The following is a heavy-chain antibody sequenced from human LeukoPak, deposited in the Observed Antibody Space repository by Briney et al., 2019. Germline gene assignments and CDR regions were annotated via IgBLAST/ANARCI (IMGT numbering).Heavy chain of an antibody. CDR2: INHSGST. CDR1: GGSFSGYY. CDR3: ARRAVFYYYYYYGMDV. J-gene: IGHJ6*02. D-gene: IGHD6-19*01. Sequence: SETLSLTCAVYGGSFSGYYWSWIRQPPGKGLEWIGEINHSGSTNYNPSLKSRVTTSVDTSKNQFSLKLISVTAADTAVYYCARRAVFYYYYYYGMDVWGQGTTVTVSS. V-gene: IGHV4-34*01.